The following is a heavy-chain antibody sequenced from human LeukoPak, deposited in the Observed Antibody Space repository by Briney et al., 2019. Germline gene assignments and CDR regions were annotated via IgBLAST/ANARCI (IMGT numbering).Heavy chain of an antibody. CDR3: ARKEMATTPFDY. D-gene: IGHD5-24*01. J-gene: IGHJ4*02. V-gene: IGHV4-34*01. CDR2: INHSGST. Sequence: SETLSLTCAVYGGSFSGYYWSWIRQPPGKGLEWIGEINHSGSTNYNPSLKSRVTISVDTSKNQFSLKLSSVTAADTAVYYCARKEMATTPFDYWGQGTLVTVSS. CDR1: GGSFSGYY.